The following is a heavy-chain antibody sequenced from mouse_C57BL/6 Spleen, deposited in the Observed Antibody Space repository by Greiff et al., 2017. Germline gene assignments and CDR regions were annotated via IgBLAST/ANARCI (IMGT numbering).Heavy chain of an antibody. V-gene: IGHV1-82*01. CDR2: IYPGDGDT. J-gene: IGHJ1*03. Sequence: QVQLQQSGPELVKPGASVKLSCKASGYAFSSSWMNWVKQRPGKGLEWIGRIYPGDGDTNYNGKFKGKATLTADKSSSTAYMQLSSLTSEDSAVYFGAKGYGSSYEWYVGVWGTGTTVTVSS. CDR1: GYAFSSSW. D-gene: IGHD1-1*01. CDR3: AKGYGSSYEWYVGV.